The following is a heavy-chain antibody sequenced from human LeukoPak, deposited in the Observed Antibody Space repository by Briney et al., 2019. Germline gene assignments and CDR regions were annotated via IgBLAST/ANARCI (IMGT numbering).Heavy chain of an antibody. J-gene: IGHJ3*02. D-gene: IGHD4-23*01. CDR2: IYPSGAT. Sequence: PSETLSLTCAVSGGSISSSNWWSWVRQPPGKGLEWIGEIYPSGATNYNPSLKSRVTMSVDKANNQFSLNLSSVTAADTAVYYCARVLSTVVIPHAFVIWGQGTTVIVSS. CDR3: ARVLSTVVIPHAFVI. CDR1: GGSISSSNW. V-gene: IGHV4-4*02.